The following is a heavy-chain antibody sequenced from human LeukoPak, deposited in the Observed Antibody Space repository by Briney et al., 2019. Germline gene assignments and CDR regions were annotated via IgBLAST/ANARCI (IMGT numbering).Heavy chain of an antibody. J-gene: IGHJ4*02. D-gene: IGHD5-18*01. CDR1: GYTFSGYY. CDR3: SRGSGISYGGIDY. Sequence: ASVKVSCMASGYTFSGYYLHWVRQAPGQGLEWMGWIHPKSGDTKYAPKFLGRVTLTRDTSATIVYMDLTWLTSDDTAVYYCSRGSGISYGGIDYWGQGTLVTVSS. V-gene: IGHV1-2*02. CDR2: IHPKSGDT.